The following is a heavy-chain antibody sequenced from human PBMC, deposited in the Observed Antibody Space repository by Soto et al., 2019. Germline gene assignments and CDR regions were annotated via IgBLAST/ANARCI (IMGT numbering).Heavy chain of an antibody. CDR3: ARDGSGNYGCDY. V-gene: IGHV3-21*01. CDR1: GFTFSSYS. CDR2: ISSSSSYI. Sequence: GGSLRLSCSASGFTFSSYSMNWVRQAPGKGLEWVSSISSSSSYIYYADSVKGRFTISRDNAKNSLYLQMNSLRAEDTAVYYCARDGSGNYGCDYWGQGTMGTAPQ. D-gene: IGHD3-10*01. J-gene: IGHJ4*02.